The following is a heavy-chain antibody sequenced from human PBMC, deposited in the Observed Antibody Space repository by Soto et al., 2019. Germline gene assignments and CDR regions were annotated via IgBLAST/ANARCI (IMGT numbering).Heavy chain of an antibody. CDR2: VYYSGTT. J-gene: IGHJ4*02. Sequence: QVQLQESGPGLVKPSQTLSLTCTVSGGSIRNGDYYWGWIRQPPGKGLEWIGYVYYSGTTYSHPSLNSRVSISVDTSENQFSLRLTSVTAADTAVYYCVTVNLVGAAYYFDYWGPGTLVTVS. CDR1: GGSIRNGDYY. V-gene: IGHV4-30-4*01. D-gene: IGHD1-26*01. CDR3: VTVNLVGAAYYFDY.